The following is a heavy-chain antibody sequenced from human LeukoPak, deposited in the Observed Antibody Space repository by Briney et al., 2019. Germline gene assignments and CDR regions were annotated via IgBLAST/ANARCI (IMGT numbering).Heavy chain of an antibody. J-gene: IGHJ4*02. CDR2: ISGSGGST. CDR1: GFTFSSYA. Sequence: GGSLRLSCAASGFTFSSYAMSWVRQAPGKGLEWVSAISGSGGSTYYADSVKGRFTISRDNSKNTLYLQMNSLRAEDTAVYYCAKVRGDSSGYYYGIDYYFDYWGQGTLVTVSS. D-gene: IGHD3-22*01. CDR3: AKVRGDSSGYYYGIDYYFDY. V-gene: IGHV3-23*01.